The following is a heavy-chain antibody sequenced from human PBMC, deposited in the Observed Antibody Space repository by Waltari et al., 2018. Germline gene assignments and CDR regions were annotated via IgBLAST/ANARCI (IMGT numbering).Heavy chain of an antibody. CDR3: ARSPSRSGIDYYYGLDV. J-gene: IGHJ6*02. CDR2: IYGGGRT. CDR1: GFTVSSNY. D-gene: IGHD3-3*01. V-gene: IGHV3-53*01. Sequence: EVQMVESGGGLIQPGGSLRLSCAVSGFTVSSNYMNWVRQAPGKGLEWVAVIYGGGRTYYADSVKGRFTISRDNSKNTLYLQMNRLRAEDTAVSYCARSPSRSGIDYYYGLDVWRQGTTVTVSS.